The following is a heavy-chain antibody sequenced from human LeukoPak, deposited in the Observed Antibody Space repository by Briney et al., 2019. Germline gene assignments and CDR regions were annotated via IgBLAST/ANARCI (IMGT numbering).Heavy chain of an antibody. Sequence: GGSLRLSCAASGFTFSSYWMHWVRQAPGKGLEWVSSISSSSSYIYYADSVKGRFTISRDNAKNSLYLQMNSLRAEDTAVYYCARDVEDIVVVVAATAYDAFDIWGQGTMVTVSS. V-gene: IGHV3-21*01. CDR1: GFTFSSYW. CDR2: ISSSSSYI. CDR3: ARDVEDIVVVVAATAYDAFDI. D-gene: IGHD2-15*01. J-gene: IGHJ3*02.